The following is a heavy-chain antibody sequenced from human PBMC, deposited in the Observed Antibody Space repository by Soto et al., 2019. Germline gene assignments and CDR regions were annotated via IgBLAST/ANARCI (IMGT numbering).Heavy chain of an antibody. Sequence: SETLSLTCAVSGCSISSSNWWRWVRHPPGKGLEWSGEIYHRGSTNYNPSLKSRVTISVDTSKNQFSRKRSSVTAAGTAVYCCGRGGESRKWFDSWGPGTLVPVSS. V-gene: IGHV4-4*01. J-gene: IGHJ5*01. D-gene: IGHD3-10*01. CDR3: GRGGESRKWFDS. CDR2: IYHRGST. CDR1: GCSISSSNW.